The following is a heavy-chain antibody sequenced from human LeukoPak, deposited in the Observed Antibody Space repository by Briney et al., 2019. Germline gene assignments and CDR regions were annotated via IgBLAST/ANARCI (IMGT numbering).Heavy chain of an antibody. CDR1: GYTFTSYG. CDR2: ISAYNGNT. V-gene: IGHV1-18*01. D-gene: IGHD1-26*01. Sequence: GASVKVSCKASGYTFTSYGISWVRQAPGQGLEWMGWISAYNGNTNYAQKLQGRVTMTTDTSTSTAYMELRSLRSDDTAVYYCALNRGSYLGDAFDIWGQGTMVTVSS. CDR3: ALNRGSYLGDAFDI. J-gene: IGHJ3*02.